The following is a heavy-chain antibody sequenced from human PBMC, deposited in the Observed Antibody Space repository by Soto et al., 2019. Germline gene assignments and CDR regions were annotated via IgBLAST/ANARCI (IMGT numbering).Heavy chain of an antibody. CDR3: ARDLAGAATDY. CDR2: IYHSGST. V-gene: IGHV4-38-2*02. D-gene: IGHD6-25*01. CDR1: GYSISSGYY. Sequence: SETLSLTCAVSGYSISSGYYWGWIRQSPGKGLEWIGSIYHSGSTYYNPSLKSRVTISVDTSKNQFSLKLSSVTAADTAVYYCARDLAGAATDYWGQGTLVTVSS. J-gene: IGHJ4*02.